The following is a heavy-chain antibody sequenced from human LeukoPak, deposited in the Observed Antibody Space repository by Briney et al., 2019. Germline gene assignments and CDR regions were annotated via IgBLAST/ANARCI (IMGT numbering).Heavy chain of an antibody. J-gene: IGHJ3*02. CDR3: AREMMTTFGGVIVKEEI. CDR2: IIPIFGTA. Sequence: SVKVSCKASGGTFSSYAISWVRQAPGQGLEWMGGIIPIFGTANYAQKFQGRVTITTDESTSTAYMELSSLRSEDTAVYYCAREMMTTFGGVIVKEEIWGQGTMVTVSS. CDR1: GGTFSSYA. V-gene: IGHV1-69*05. D-gene: IGHD3-16*02.